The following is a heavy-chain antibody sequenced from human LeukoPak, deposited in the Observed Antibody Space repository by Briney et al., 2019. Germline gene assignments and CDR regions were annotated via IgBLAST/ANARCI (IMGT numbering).Heavy chain of an antibody. D-gene: IGHD3-10*01. V-gene: IGHV3-30*04. Sequence: GMSLRLSCAGSGFTFSSHAIHWVRQAPGQGLEWVAVISYDGSIDHYADSVKGRFTISRDNSKNTLYLQMNSLRDEDTAVYYCARDVVWFGEVLPSLTRYGLDVWGQGTTVTVSS. CDR1: GFTFSSHA. CDR3: ARDVVWFGEVLPSLTRYGLDV. CDR2: ISYDGSID. J-gene: IGHJ6*02.